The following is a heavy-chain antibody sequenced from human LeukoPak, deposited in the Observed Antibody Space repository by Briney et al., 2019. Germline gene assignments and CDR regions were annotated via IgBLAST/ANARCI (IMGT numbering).Heavy chain of an antibody. D-gene: IGHD1-26*01. Sequence: SETLSLTCTVSGYSISSGYYWGWIRQPPGKGLEWIGSIYHSGITYYNPSLKSRVTISVDTSKNQFSLKLSSVTAADTAVYYCARSGSYSFWFDPWGQGTLVTVSS. CDR2: IYHSGIT. CDR3: ARSGSYSFWFDP. CDR1: GYSISSGYY. J-gene: IGHJ5*02. V-gene: IGHV4-38-2*02.